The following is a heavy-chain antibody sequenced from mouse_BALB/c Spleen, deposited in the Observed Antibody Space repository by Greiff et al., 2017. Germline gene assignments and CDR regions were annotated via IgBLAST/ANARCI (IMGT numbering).Heavy chain of an antibody. CDR1: GFTFSSFC. V-gene: IGHV5-17*02. CDR2: ISSGSSTI. D-gene: IGHD1-1*01. J-gene: IGHJ2*01. Sequence: EVKLVESGGGLVQPGGSRKLSCAASGFTFSSFCMHWVRQAPEKGLEWVAYISSGSSTIYYADTVKGRFTISRDNPKNTLFLQMTSLRSEDTAMCYYARSAVVAEVDYWGQGTTLTVSS. CDR3: ARSAVVAEVDY.